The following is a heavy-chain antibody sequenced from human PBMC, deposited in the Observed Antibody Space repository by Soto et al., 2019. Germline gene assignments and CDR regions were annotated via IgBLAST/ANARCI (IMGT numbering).Heavy chain of an antibody. CDR1: GFSLNTRGAG. D-gene: IGHD3-10*01. CDR2: VYWDDDK. V-gene: IGHV2-5*02. J-gene: IGHJ4*02. Sequence: QITLKESGPTLVKPTQTLTLTCTFSGFSLNTRGAGLGWIRQPPGKALEWLAIVYWDDDKRYSPALKSRITITQDTSKNQVVLRMTNMDPVDTATYFCAHMSYYGSGRPYNNWGQGTLVTVSS. CDR3: AHMSYYGSGRPYNN.